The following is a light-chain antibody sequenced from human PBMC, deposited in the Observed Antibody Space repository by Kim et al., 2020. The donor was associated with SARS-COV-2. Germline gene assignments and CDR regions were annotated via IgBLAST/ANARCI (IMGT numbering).Light chain of an antibody. CDR3: GTWDNTLNGWV. J-gene: IGLJ3*02. V-gene: IGLV1-51*01. Sequence: GQRVTISCSGGNSNVGNNYVSWYQQLQGTAPKLVIYDNDKRPSDISDRISGSRFGASATLGISGLQTGDEADYYCGTWDNTLNGWVFGGGTKLTVL. CDR2: DND. CDR1: NSNVGNNY.